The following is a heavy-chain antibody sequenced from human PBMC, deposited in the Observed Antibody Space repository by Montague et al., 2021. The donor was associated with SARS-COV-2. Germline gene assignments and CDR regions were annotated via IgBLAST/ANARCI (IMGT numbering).Heavy chain of an antibody. CDR2: INPDGDAT. CDR3: ARSNLHDYADY. V-gene: IGHV3-74*01. CDR1: GFTFGTYW. J-gene: IGHJ4*02. D-gene: IGHD4/OR15-4a*01. Sequence: SLRLSCAASGFTFGTYWVYWIRQVPGKGLAWVSRINPDGDATTYADSVKGRFTISRDNSKNILYLQMNSLRGEDTAVYYCARSNLHDYADYWGRGNLVTVSS.